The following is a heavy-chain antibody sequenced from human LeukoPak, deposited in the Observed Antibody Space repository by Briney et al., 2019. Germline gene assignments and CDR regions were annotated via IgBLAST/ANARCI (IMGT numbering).Heavy chain of an antibody. D-gene: IGHD3-10*01. Sequence: GGSLRLSCAASGFTFSSYAMSWVRQAPGKGLEWVSATSGSGGSTYYADSVKGRFTISRDNSKNTLYLQMNSLRAEDTAVYYCAEAASVRGVSYWGQGTLVTVSS. V-gene: IGHV3-23*01. CDR3: AEAASVRGVSY. CDR2: TSGSGGST. J-gene: IGHJ4*02. CDR1: GFTFSSYA.